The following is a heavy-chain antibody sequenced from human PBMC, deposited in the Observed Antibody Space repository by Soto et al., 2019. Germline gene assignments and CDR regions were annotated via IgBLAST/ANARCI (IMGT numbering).Heavy chain of an antibody. V-gene: IGHV1-18*01. CDR1: GYTFTSYG. CDR2: ISAYNGNT. Sequence: ASVKVCCKASGYTFTSYGISWVRQAPGQGLEWMGWISAYNGNTNYAQKLQGRVTMTTDTSTSTAYMELRSLRSDDTAVYYCARDAYSSSWSRVDYWGQGTLVTVSS. CDR3: ARDAYSSSWSRVDY. J-gene: IGHJ4*02. D-gene: IGHD6-13*01.